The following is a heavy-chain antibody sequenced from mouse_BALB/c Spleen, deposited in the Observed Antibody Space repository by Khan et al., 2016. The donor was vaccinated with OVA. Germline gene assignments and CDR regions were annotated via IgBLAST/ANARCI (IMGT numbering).Heavy chain of an antibody. CDR1: GFSLTGYG. CDR3: ASDISYDYSYYYAMDY. V-gene: IGHV2-6-7*01. D-gene: IGHD2-4*01. J-gene: IGHJ4*01. CDR2: IWGDGST. Sequence: VQLQESGPGLVAPSQSLSITCTVSGFSLTGYGVNWVRQPPGKGLEWLGMIWGDGSTDYNSALKSSLSISKDNSKSQAFLKMYSLHTDNTANYYCASDISYDYSYYYAMDYWGQGTSVTVSS.